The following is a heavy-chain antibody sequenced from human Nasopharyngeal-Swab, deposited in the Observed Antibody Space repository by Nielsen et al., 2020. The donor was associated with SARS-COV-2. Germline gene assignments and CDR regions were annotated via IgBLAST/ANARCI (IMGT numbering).Heavy chain of an antibody. V-gene: IGHV3-30*18. CDR1: GLSFSSFG. CDR2: ISVDGRRK. D-gene: IGHD1-14*01. J-gene: IGHJ4*02. Sequence: GESLKISCATSGLSFSSFGMHWVRQAPGKGLEWVAVISVDGRRKKLIDSVMGRFTISRDSSKNTIYLQMNSLKSEDTAVYYCANGPQGFDYWGQGTLVSVSP. CDR3: ANGPQGFDY.